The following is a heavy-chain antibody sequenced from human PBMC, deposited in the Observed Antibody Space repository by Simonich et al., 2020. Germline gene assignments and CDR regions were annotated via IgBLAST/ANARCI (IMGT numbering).Heavy chain of an antibody. CDR3: ARARGDSSSWYFDY. Sequence: EVQLVESGGGLVKPGGSLRLSCAASGFTFSSYSMNWVRQAPGKGLEWVTSSSSKSSYIYYADSVKSRFTISRDNAKNSLYLQMNSLRAEDTAVYYCARARGDSSSWYFDYWGQGTLVTVSS. V-gene: IGHV3-21*01. CDR1: GFTFSSYS. D-gene: IGHD6-13*01. J-gene: IGHJ4*02. CDR2: SSSKSSYI.